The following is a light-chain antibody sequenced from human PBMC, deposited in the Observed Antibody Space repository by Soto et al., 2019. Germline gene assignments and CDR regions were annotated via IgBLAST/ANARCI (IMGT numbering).Light chain of an antibody. J-gene: IGKJ2*01. CDR2: AAS. Sequence: DIQLTQSPSFLSASVGDRVTITCRASQAISSSLAWYQHNPGKAPKLLIYAASTLQNGVPSSFSGTGSGTEFTLTISSRQPEDLATYYCQHLNDYRYTFGQGTKVEIK. CDR3: QHLNDYRYT. V-gene: IGKV1-9*01. CDR1: QAISSS.